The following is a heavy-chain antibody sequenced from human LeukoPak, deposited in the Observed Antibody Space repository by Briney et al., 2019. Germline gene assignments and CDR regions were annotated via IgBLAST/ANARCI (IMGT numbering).Heavy chain of an antibody. J-gene: IGHJ4*02. CDR1: GFTFSSYA. D-gene: IGHD3-10*01. V-gene: IGHV3-30-3*01. Sequence: GGSLRLSCAASGFTFSSYAMHWVRQAPGKGLEWVAVISYDGSNKYYADSVKGRFTISRDNSKNTLYLQMNSLRVEDTAVYYCAGFLAYFDYWGQGTLVTVSS. CDR3: AGFLAYFDY. CDR2: ISYDGSNK.